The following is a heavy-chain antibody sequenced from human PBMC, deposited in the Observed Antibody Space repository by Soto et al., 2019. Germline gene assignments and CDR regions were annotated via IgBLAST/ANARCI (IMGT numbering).Heavy chain of an antibody. CDR2: ISSSSSTI. CDR1: GFTFSSYS. Sequence: GSLRLSCAASGFTFSSYSMNWVRQAPGKGLEWVSYISSSSSTIYYADSVKGRFTISRDNAKNSLYLQMNSLRAEDTAVYYSARDADDILTGYYDYWGQGTLVTVSS. V-gene: IGHV3-48*01. D-gene: IGHD3-9*01. J-gene: IGHJ4*02. CDR3: ARDADDILTGYYDY.